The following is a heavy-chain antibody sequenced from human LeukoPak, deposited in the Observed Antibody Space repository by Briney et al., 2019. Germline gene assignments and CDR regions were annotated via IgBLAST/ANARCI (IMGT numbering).Heavy chain of an antibody. CDR2: IYYSGST. Sequence: SETLSLTCTVSGGSVSSGSYCWSWIRQPPGKGLEWIGYIYYSGSTNYNPSLKSRVTISVNTSKNQFSLKLSSVTAADTAVYYCARDRGFGEFFDYWGQGTLVTVYS. V-gene: IGHV4-61*01. J-gene: IGHJ4*02. D-gene: IGHD3-10*01. CDR3: ARDRGFGEFFDY. CDR1: GGSVSSGSYC.